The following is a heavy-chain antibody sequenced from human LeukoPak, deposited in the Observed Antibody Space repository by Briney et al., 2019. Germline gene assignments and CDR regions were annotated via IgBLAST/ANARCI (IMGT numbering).Heavy chain of an antibody. CDR3: ARDVAPLDWLDV. V-gene: IGHV1-8*01. CDR2: MNPNSGNT. Sequence: ASVKVSCKASGYTFTSYNINWVRQATGQGLEWMGWMNPNSGNTGYAQKFQGRVTMTRNTSISTAYMELSSLRSEDTAVYYCARDVAPLDWLDVWGQGTTVTVSS. CDR1: GYTFTSYN. J-gene: IGHJ6*02. D-gene: IGHD3-9*01.